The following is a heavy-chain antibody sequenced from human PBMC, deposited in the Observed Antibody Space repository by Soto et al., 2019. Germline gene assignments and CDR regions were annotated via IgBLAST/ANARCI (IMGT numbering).Heavy chain of an antibody. CDR3: ARGVPNVRSFDS. Sequence: EVHLVESGGGLVQPGESLRLSCAAYGFTFSSYWMHWIRQGPGKGLVWVARVSSDGSSTVYALSVTGRLTISRDNAKNLLYLQLNSLGDEETAVYYCARGVPNVRSFDSWGQGTLVSVSS. V-gene: IGHV3-74*01. CDR2: VSSDGSST. J-gene: IGHJ4*02. D-gene: IGHD1-1*01. CDR1: GFTFSSYW.